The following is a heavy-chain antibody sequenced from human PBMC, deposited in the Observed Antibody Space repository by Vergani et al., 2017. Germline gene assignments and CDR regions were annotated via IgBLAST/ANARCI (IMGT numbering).Heavy chain of an antibody. Sequence: QVQLQESGPGLVKPSQTLSLTCTVSGSSISSGGYYWSWIRQHPGKGLEWIGYIYYSGSTYYNPSLKSRVTISVDTSKNQFSLKLSSVTAADTAVYYCARGEGITILWYGSQRNWFDPWGQGTLVTVSS. CDR3: ARGEGITILWYGSQRNWFDP. J-gene: IGHJ5*02. CDR2: IYYSGST. CDR1: GSSISSGGYY. D-gene: IGHD3-3*01. V-gene: IGHV4-31*03.